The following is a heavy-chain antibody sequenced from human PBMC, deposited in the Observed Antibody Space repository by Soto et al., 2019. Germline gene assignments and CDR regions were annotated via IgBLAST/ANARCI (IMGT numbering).Heavy chain of an antibody. CDR2: IYYSGST. Sequence: QLQLQESGPGLVKPSETLSLTCTVSGGSISSSSYYWGWIRQPPGKGLEWIGSIYYSGSTYYNPSLKSRVTISVDTSKNQFSLKLSSVTAADTAVYYCARLRVVAATPFDYWGQGTLVTVSS. CDR3: ARLRVVAATPFDY. V-gene: IGHV4-39*01. D-gene: IGHD2-15*01. J-gene: IGHJ4*02. CDR1: GGSISSSSYY.